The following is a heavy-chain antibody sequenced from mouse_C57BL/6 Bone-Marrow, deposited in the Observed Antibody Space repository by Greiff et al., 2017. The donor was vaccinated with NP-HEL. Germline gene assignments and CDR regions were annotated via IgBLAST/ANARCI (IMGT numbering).Heavy chain of an antibody. V-gene: IGHV1-76*01. D-gene: IGHD1-1*01. J-gene: IGHJ4*01. CDR3: ATGATTVALYYYAMDY. CDR2: IYPGSGNT. CDR1: GYTFTDYY. Sequence: QVQLQQSGAELVRPGASVKLSCKASGYTFTDYYINWVKQRPGQGLEWIARIYPGSGNTYYNEKFKGNATLTAEKSSSTAYMQLSSLTSEDSAVYFCATGATTVALYYYAMDYWGQGTSVTVSS.